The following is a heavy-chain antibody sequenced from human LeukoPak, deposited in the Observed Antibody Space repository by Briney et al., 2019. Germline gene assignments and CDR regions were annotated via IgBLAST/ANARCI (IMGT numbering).Heavy chain of an antibody. CDR1: GFTVSSNS. CDR2: IYSDNT. CDR3: ARDRDILTGYSFDY. D-gene: IGHD3-9*01. V-gene: IGHV3-53*01. J-gene: IGHJ4*02. Sequence: PGGSLRLSCTVSGFTVSSNSMSWVRQAPGKGLEWVSFIYSDNTHYSDSVKGRFTISRDNSKNTLYLQMNTLRAEDTAVYYCARDRDILTGYSFDYWGQGTLVTVSS.